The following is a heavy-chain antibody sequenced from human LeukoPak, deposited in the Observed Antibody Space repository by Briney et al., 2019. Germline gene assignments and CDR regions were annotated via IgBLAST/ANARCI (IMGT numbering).Heavy chain of an antibody. CDR1: GGSISGYY. Sequence: PSETLSLTCIVSGGSISGYYWVWIRQPPGKGLEWIGYIYYSGSTNYNPSLKSRVTISVDTSKNQFSLKLSSVTAADTAVYYCARLSGGGGNLLDSWGQGALLTVSS. CDR2: IYYSGST. D-gene: IGHD4-23*01. CDR3: ARLSGGGGNLLDS. V-gene: IGHV4-59*08. J-gene: IGHJ4*02.